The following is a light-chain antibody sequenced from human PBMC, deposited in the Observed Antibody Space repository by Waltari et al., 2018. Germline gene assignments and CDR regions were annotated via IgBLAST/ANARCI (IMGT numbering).Light chain of an antibody. CDR3: QQSYRTPPLT. Sequence: DIQMTQSPSSLSASVGDRVTIPCRASQSISGYLNWYQQKPGKAPKVLIYATSSLQSGVPSRLSGSGSGTDFTLTISSLQPEDFATYYCQQSYRTPPLTFGGGTKVEIK. V-gene: IGKV1-39*01. J-gene: IGKJ4*01. CDR1: QSISGY. CDR2: ATS.